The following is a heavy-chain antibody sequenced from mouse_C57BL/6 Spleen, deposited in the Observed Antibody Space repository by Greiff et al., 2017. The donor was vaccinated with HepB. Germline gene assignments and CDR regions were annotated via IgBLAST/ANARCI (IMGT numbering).Heavy chain of an antibody. V-gene: IGHV5-9-1*02. Sequence: EVKVVESGEGLVKPGGSLKLSCAASGFTFSSYAMSWVRQTPEKRLEWVAYISSGGDYIYYADTVKGRFTISRDNARNTLYLQMSSLKSEDTAMYYCTRDGYYYAMDYWGQGTSVTVSS. D-gene: IGHD2-3*01. J-gene: IGHJ4*01. CDR2: ISSGGDYI. CDR3: TRDGYYYAMDY. CDR1: GFTFSSYA.